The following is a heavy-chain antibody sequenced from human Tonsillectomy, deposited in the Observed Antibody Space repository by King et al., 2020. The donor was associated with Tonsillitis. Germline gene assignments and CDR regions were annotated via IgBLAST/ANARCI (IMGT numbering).Heavy chain of an antibody. V-gene: IGHV3-48*01. CDR2: IGSSGGII. CDR1: GFTFSSNN. J-gene: IGHJ4*02. D-gene: IGHD3-16*01. CDR3: ATSPGEYYFDY. Sequence: VQLVESGGGLVQPGGSLRLSCTASGFTFSSNNLNWVRQAPGKGLEWVSYIGSSGGIIYYADSVKGRFTVSRDNAKNSLYLQMNSLRAEDTAVYYCATSPGEYYFDYWGQGTLVTVSS.